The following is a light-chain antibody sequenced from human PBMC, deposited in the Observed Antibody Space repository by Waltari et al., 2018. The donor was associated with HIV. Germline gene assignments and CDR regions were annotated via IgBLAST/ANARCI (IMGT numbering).Light chain of an antibody. J-gene: IGLJ2*01. CDR2: RNN. CDR1: SSNILSTV. V-gene: IGLV1-47*01. Sequence: QSVLTHPPSASGAPGQRVTIHCSGCSSNILSTVVYFYQQLPGTAPKLLIYRNNQRPSGVPDRFSGSKSGTSASLAISGLRSEDEADYYCAAWTDSRYVVFGGGTKLTVL. CDR3: AAWTDSRYVV.